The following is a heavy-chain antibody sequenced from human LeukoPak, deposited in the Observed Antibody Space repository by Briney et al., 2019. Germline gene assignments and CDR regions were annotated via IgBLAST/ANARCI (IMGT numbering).Heavy chain of an antibody. CDR2: ISGSGGST. CDR1: GFTFSSDA. CDR3: ARKLAGTVLDY. D-gene: IGHD6-19*01. J-gene: IGHJ4*02. Sequence: PGGSLRLSCAASGFTFSSDAMSWVRQAPGKGLEWVSAISGSGGSTYYADSVKGRFTISRDNAKNSLYLQMNSLRAEDTAVYYCARKLAGTVLDYWGQGTLVTVSS. V-gene: IGHV3-23*01.